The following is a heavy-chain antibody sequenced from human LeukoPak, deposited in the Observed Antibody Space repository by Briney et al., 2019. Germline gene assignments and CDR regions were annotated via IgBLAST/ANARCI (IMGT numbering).Heavy chain of an antibody. Sequence: SETLSLTCTVSGGSISSYYWSWIRQPPGKGLEWIGYIYYSGSTNYNPSLKSRVTISVDTPKNQCSLKLSSVTAADTAVYYCARHAVPYDILTGYASTGMDVWGQGTTVTVSS. CDR3: ARHAVPYDILTGYASTGMDV. D-gene: IGHD3-9*01. J-gene: IGHJ6*02. CDR1: GGSISSYY. CDR2: IYYSGST. V-gene: IGHV4-59*08.